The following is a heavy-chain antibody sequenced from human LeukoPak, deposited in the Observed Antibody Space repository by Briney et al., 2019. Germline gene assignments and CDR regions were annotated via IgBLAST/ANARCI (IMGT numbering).Heavy chain of an antibody. V-gene: IGHV1-69*05. J-gene: IGHJ3*02. CDR3: ARANSGYDPAFDI. D-gene: IGHD5-12*01. CDR1: GGTPISYA. CDR2: IIPLFGTA. Sequence: SVKVSCKASGGTPISYAISWGRQAPGQRLEWRGRIIPLFGTANSAQKFHGRVTTTTDESTSTDYMELSSMRSDDTAVYYCARANSGYDPAFDIWGQGTMVTVSS.